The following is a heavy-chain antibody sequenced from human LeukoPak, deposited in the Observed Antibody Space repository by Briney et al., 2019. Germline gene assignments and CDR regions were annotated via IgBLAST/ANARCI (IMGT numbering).Heavy chain of an antibody. CDR3: ARGPYDFWSGTVRNYFDY. V-gene: IGHV1-18*01. CDR1: GYTFTSYG. D-gene: IGHD3-3*01. CDR2: INAYNGNT. Sequence: ASVKVSCKASGYTFTSYGISWVRQAPGQGLEWMGWINAYNGNTNYAQKLQGRVTITTDTSTSTAYMEMRSLRSDDTAVYYCARGPYDFWSGTVRNYFDYWGQGTLVTVSS. J-gene: IGHJ4*02.